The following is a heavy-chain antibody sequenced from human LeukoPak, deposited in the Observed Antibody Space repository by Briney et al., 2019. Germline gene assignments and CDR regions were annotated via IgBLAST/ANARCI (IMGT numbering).Heavy chain of an antibody. CDR3: AREWYSYPFFDY. D-gene: IGHD5-18*01. CDR1: GGTFSSYA. Sequence: GASVKVSCKASGGTFSSYAISWVRQAPGQGLEWMGGIIPIFGTANYAQKLQGRVTMTTDTSTSTAYMELRSLRSDDTAVYYCAREWYSYPFFDYWGQGTLVTVSS. CDR2: IIPIFGTA. J-gene: IGHJ4*02. V-gene: IGHV1-69*05.